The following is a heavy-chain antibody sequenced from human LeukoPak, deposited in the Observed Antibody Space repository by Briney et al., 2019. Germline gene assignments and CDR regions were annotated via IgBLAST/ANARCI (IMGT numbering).Heavy chain of an antibody. CDR1: GGSISSSSYY. D-gene: IGHD3-10*01. CDR3: ARSELLWFGGVNSGFDY. V-gene: IGHV4-39*07. Sequence: SETLSLTCTVSGGSISSSSYYWGWIRQPPGKGLEWIGGIYYSGSTYYNPSLKSRVTISVDTSKNQFSLKLSSVTAADTAVYYCARSELLWFGGVNSGFDYWGQGTLVTVSS. J-gene: IGHJ4*02. CDR2: IYYSGST.